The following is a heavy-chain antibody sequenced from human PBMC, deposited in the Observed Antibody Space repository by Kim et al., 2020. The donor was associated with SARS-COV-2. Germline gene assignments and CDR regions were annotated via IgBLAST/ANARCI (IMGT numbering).Heavy chain of an antibody. Sequence: NYSPSRKGRVTISVDTSKNQFSLKLSSVTAADTAVYYWARDHGGNSFDYWGQGTLVTVSS. V-gene: IGHV4-34*01. J-gene: IGHJ4*02. D-gene: IGHD2-21*02. CDR3: ARDHGGNSFDY.